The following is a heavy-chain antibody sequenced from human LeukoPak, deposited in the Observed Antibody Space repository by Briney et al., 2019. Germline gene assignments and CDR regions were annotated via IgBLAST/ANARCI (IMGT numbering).Heavy chain of an antibody. CDR1: GFTFSSYS. CDR2: ISSSSSYI. J-gene: IGHJ4*02. CDR3: ATALRYGSGSSLDY. Sequence: GGSLRLSCAASGFTFSSYSMNWVRQAPGKGLEWVSSISSSSSYIYYADSVKGRFTISRDDAKNSLYPQMNSLRAEDTAVYYCATALRYGSGSSLDYWGQGTLVTVSS. V-gene: IGHV3-21*01. D-gene: IGHD3-10*01.